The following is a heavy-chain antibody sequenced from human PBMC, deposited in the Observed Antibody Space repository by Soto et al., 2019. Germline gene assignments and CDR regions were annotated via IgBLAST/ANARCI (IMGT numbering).Heavy chain of an antibody. CDR1: GFTFDDYA. J-gene: IGHJ4*02. CDR2: ISWNSGSI. Sequence: GGSLRLSCAASGFTFDDYAMHWVRQAPGKGLEWVSGISWNSGSIGYADSVKGRFTISRDNAKNSLYLQMNSLKAEDTALYYCAKYASPFQPPARYQWLPTGYYFDYWGQGTLVTVSS. D-gene: IGHD6-19*01. CDR3: AKYASPFQPPARYQWLPTGYYFDY. V-gene: IGHV3-9*01.